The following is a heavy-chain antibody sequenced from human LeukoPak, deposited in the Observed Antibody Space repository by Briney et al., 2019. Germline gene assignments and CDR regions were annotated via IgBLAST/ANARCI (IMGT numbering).Heavy chain of an antibody. CDR1: GGSISSGGYY. Sequence: PSETLSLTCTFSGGSISSGGYYWSWIRQHPGKGLEWIGYIYYSGSTYYNPSLKSRVTISVDTSKNQFSLKLSSVTAADTAVYYCASQNDYGDNEGGWGQGTLVTVSS. CDR2: IYYSGST. V-gene: IGHV4-31*03. D-gene: IGHD4-23*01. J-gene: IGHJ4*02. CDR3: ASQNDYGDNEGG.